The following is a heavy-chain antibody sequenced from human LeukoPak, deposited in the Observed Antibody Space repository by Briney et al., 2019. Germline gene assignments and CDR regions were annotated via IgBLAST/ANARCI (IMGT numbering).Heavy chain of an antibody. CDR1: GFPFRSYA. CDR2: ITLDGIST. V-gene: IGHV3-64*01. J-gene: IGHJ4*02. D-gene: IGHD6-19*01. CDR3: ARVAVPGTYDY. Sequence: GGSLRLSCAASGFPFRSYAMHWVRQAPGKGLEYVSAITLDGISTYYANSVKGRFTISRDNSKNTLYLQMGSLRAEDMAVYYCARVAVPGTYDYWGQGTLITVSS.